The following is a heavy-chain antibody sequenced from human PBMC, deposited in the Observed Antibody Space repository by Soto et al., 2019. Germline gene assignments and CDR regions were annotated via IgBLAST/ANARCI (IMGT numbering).Heavy chain of an antibody. J-gene: IGHJ6*02. Sequence: QVQLQESGPGLVRPPGTLSLTCTVSGDSIITTWWWTWVRQPPGKDLEWIGVIYHDGSTYYNPSLESRVSISVDTSMNQFSLKVNSVTAADTAIYYGARGLGTSYGLDVWGQGTSVIVS. CDR2: IYHDGST. CDR1: GDSIITTWW. D-gene: IGHD7-27*01. CDR3: ARGLGTSYGLDV. V-gene: IGHV4-4*03.